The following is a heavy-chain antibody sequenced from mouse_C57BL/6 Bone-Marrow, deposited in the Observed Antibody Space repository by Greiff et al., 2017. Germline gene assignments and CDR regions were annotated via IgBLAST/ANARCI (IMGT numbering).Heavy chain of an antibody. CDR3: ARSGYYYGSTREGNAMDY. J-gene: IGHJ4*01. Sequence: VQLQQSGAELVRPGTSVKMSCKASGYTFTNYWIGWAKQRPGHGLEWIGDIYPGGGYTNYNEKFKGKATLTADKSSSTAYMQFSSLTSEDSAIYYCARSGYYYGSTREGNAMDYWGQGTSGTVSS. D-gene: IGHD1-1*01. V-gene: IGHV1-63*01. CDR1: GYTFTNYW. CDR2: IYPGGGYT.